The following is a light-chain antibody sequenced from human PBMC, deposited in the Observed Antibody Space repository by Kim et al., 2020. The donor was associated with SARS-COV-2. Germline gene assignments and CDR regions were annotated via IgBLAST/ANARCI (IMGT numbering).Light chain of an antibody. CDR1: KLGDKF. CDR2: QDN. CDR3: QAWDSDTMI. J-gene: IGLJ2*01. V-gene: IGLV3-1*01. Sequence: VSPGHTGTIPCSGEKLGDKFVSWYQQKSGQSPVLVIYQDNKRPSGIPERFSGSNSGNTATLTISGTQAMDEAEFYCQAWDSDTMIFGGGTQLTVL.